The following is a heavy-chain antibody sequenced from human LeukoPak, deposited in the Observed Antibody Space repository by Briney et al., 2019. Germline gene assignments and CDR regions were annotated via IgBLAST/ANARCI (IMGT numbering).Heavy chain of an antibody. D-gene: IGHD3-22*01. J-gene: IGHJ1*01. CDR3: ARDSRNYYDSSGPQYFQH. V-gene: IGHV3-53*01. CDR2: IYSGGST. Sequence: GGSLRLSCAASGFTVSSNYMSWVRQAPGKGLEWVSVIYSGGSTYYADSVKGRFTISRDNSKNTLYLQMNSLRAEDTAVYYCARDSRNYYDSSGPQYFQHWGQGTLVTVSS. CDR1: GFTVSSNY.